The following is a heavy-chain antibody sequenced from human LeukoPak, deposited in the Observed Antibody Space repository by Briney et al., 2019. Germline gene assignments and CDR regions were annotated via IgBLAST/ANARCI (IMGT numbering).Heavy chain of an antibody. J-gene: IGHJ4*02. Sequence: GGSLRLSCAASGFTVSSNYMSWVRQAPGKGLEWVSVIYSGGSTYYADSVKGRFTISRDNSKNTLYLQMNSLRAEDTAVYYCARELVGYYYGSGSYAYFDYWGQGTLVTVSS. V-gene: IGHV3-66*01. CDR2: IYSGGST. CDR1: GFTVSSNY. CDR3: ARELVGYYYGSGSYAYFDY. D-gene: IGHD3-10*01.